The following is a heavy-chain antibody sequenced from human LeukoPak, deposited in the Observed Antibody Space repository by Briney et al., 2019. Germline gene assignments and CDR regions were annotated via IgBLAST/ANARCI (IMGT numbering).Heavy chain of an antibody. CDR2: IIPILGIA. J-gene: IGHJ4*02. CDR3: ARANAGGWYEGY. Sequence: SVKVSCKASGGTFSSYAISWVRQAPGQGLEWMGRIIPILGIANYAQKFQGRVTITADKSTSTAYMELSSLRSEDTAMYYCARANAGGWYEGYWGQGTLVTVSS. CDR1: GGTFSSYA. D-gene: IGHD6-19*01. V-gene: IGHV1-69*04.